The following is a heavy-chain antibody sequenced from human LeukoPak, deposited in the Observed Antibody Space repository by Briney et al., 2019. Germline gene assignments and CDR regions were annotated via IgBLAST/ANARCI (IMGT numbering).Heavy chain of an antibody. CDR2: SIPIFGTA. D-gene: IGHD2-15*01. CDR1: GGTFSSYA. CDR3: ASSTYCSGGSCYPEYYFDY. Sequence: SVKVCCKASGGTFSSYAISWVRQAPGQGLEWKGGSIPIFGTANYAQKVQGRVTITADESTSTAYMELGSLRSEDTAVYYCASSTYCSGGSCYPEYYFDYWGQGTLATVSS. J-gene: IGHJ4*02. V-gene: IGHV1-69*13.